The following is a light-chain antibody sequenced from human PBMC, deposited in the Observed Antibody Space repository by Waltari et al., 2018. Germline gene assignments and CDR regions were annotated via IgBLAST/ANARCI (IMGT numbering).Light chain of an antibody. V-gene: IGLV3-10*01. CDR3: YSSDSTGLRV. CDR1: ELPRKY. J-gene: IGLJ1*01. CDR2: EDT. Sequence: YELTQPPSVSVSPGQTARITCSGHELPRKYAYWFQQKSGQAPRLVMYEDTKRPSGIPERFSGSSSGTVATLTISGARVDDEADYYCYSSDSTGLRVFGGGTTVVVL.